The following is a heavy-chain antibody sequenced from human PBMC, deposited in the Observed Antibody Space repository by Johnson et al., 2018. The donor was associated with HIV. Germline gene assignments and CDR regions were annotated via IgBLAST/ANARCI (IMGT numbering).Heavy chain of an antibody. D-gene: IGHD2-8*01. CDR2: ISYDGSNK. J-gene: IGHJ3*02. CDR3: TTDYTGADAFDI. V-gene: IGHV3-30*03. CDR1: GFTFSSYG. Sequence: QVQLVESGGGVVRPGGSLRLSCAASGFTFSSYGMHWVRQAPGKGLEWVAVISYDGSNKYYADSVKGRFTISRDNSKNTLYLQMNSLKTEDTAVYYCTTDYTGADAFDIWGQGTMVTVSS.